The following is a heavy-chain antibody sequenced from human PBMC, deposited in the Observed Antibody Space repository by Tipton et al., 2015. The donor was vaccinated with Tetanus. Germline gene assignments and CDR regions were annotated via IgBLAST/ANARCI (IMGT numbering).Heavy chain of an antibody. CDR1: GFTFSSYW. V-gene: IGHV3-74*01. Sequence: SLRLSCAASGFTFSSYWMHWVRQAPGKGLVWVSRINSDGSSTSYADSVKGRFTISRDNAKNTLYLQMNSLRAEDTAVYYCARGGVTYYYGSGSQTHDYYYYYGMDVWGQGTTVTVSS. CDR3: ARGGVTYYYGSGSQTHDYYYYYGMDV. CDR2: INSDGSST. D-gene: IGHD3-10*01. J-gene: IGHJ6*02.